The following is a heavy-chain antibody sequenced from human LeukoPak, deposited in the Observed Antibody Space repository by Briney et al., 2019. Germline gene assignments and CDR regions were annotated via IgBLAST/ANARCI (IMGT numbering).Heavy chain of an antibody. CDR1: GFTFSSYA. CDR3: AKDRSGYSSSLGAFDI. Sequence: GGSLRLSCAASGFTFSSYAMSWVRQAPGKGLEWVSAISGSGGSTYYADSVKGRFTISRDNSKNTLYLQMNSLRAEDTAVYYCAKDRSGYSSSLGAFDIWGQGTMVTVSS. CDR2: ISGSGGST. D-gene: IGHD6-13*01. J-gene: IGHJ3*02. V-gene: IGHV3-23*01.